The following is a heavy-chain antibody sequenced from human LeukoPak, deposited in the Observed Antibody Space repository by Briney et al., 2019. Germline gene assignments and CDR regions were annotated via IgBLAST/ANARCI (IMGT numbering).Heavy chain of an antibody. CDR1: GFTFSSYA. V-gene: IGHV3-30-3*01. CDR3: AREWVVPAAIHNYYYYYGMDV. D-gene: IGHD2-2*01. Sequence: GRSLRLSCAASGFTFSSYAMHWVRQAPGKGLEWVAVISYDGSNKYYADSVKGRFTISRDNSKNTLYLQMNSLRAEDTAVYYCAREWVVPAAIHNYYYYYGMDVWGQGTTVTVSS. CDR2: ISYDGSNK. J-gene: IGHJ6*02.